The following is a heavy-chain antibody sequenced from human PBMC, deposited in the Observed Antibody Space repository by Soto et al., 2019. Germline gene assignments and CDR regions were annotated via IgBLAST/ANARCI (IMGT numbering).Heavy chain of an antibody. V-gene: IGHV3-11*01. J-gene: IGHJ3*02. CDR2: ISSSGSTT. CDR1: GFTFSDYY. D-gene: IGHD3-22*01. CDR3: ARVGYYYDSSGYCDAFDI. Sequence: GGSLRRSCAASGFTFSDYYMSCIRQAPWKGLEWFSYISSSGSTTYYADSVKGRFTISRDKAKNSLYLQMNSLRAEDTAVYYYARVGYYYDSSGYCDAFDIWGQGTMVT.